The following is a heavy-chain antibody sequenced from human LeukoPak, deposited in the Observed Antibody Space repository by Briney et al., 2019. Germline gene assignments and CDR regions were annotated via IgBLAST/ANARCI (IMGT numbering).Heavy chain of an antibody. J-gene: IGHJ4*02. CDR1: GGSFSGYY. CDR3: ARSPYYYDSSGYSLNYFDY. CDR2: INHSGST. Sequence: SETLSLTCAVYGGSFSGYYWSWIRQPPGKGLEWIGEINHSGSTNYNPSLKSRVTISVDTSKNQFSLKLSSVTAADTAVYYCARSPYYYDSSGYSLNYFDYWGQGTLVTVSS. V-gene: IGHV4-34*01. D-gene: IGHD3-22*01.